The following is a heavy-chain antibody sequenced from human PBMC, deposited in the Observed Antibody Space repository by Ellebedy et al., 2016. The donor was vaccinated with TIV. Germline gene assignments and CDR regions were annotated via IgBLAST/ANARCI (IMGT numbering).Heavy chain of an antibody. J-gene: IGHJ3*02. CDR1: GFMLGRIW. CDR2: IKYDEIEK. D-gene: IGHD2-2*01. Sequence: PGGSLRPSCTASGFMLGRIWMGWIRQAPGKGLKYVDHIKYDEIEKYHATSVKVRFTISRDNARNSLYLQMNSLRVDDTAMYYCARDTVEVPDGDAFDNWGQGTMVTVSS. V-gene: IGHV3-7*04. CDR3: ARDTVEVPDGDAFDN.